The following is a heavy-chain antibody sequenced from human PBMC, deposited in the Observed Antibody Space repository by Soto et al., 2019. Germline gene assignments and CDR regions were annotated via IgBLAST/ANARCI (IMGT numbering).Heavy chain of an antibody. Sequence: SETQSLTSTFSGGYIXYEYYHLTWIRQSPGKGLEWIGYIHYSGSIIYNPSFKSRVTISVDTSKNQFSLQLSSVTAADTAVYFCAREDDGGDRDYYGLDVWGQGTTVTVSS. CDR2: IHYSGSI. CDR3: AREDDGGDRDYYGLDV. J-gene: IGHJ6*02. V-gene: IGHV4-30-4*08. CDR1: GGYIXYEYYH. D-gene: IGHD2-21*02.